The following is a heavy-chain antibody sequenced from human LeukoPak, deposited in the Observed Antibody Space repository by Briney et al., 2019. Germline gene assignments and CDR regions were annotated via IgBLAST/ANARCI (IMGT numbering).Heavy chain of an antibody. CDR1: GFTFSDHY. CDR3: ARGYSYGYDFDY. D-gene: IGHD5-18*01. J-gene: IGHJ4*02. Sequence: GGSLRLSCAASGFTFSDHYIDWVRQAPGKGLEWVARTRNKVNSYTTAYAASVTGRFTVSRDDSSNSVYLQMNSLKIEDTAVYYCARGYSYGYDFDYWGQGTLVTVSS. CDR2: TRNKVNSYTT. V-gene: IGHV3-72*01.